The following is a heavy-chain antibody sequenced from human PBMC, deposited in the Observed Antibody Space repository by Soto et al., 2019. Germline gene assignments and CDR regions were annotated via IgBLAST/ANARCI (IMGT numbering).Heavy chain of an antibody. V-gene: IGHV4-31*03. Sequence: QVQLQESGPGLVKPSQTLSLTCTVSGGSISSGGYYWSWIRQHPGKGLEWIGYIYYSGSTYYNPSLMSRVTISVDTSKNQFSLKLSSVTAADTAVYYCARASGYDFWSGYEFDYWGQGTLVTVSS. D-gene: IGHD3-3*01. CDR2: IYYSGST. CDR3: ARASGYDFWSGYEFDY. CDR1: GGSISSGGYY. J-gene: IGHJ4*02.